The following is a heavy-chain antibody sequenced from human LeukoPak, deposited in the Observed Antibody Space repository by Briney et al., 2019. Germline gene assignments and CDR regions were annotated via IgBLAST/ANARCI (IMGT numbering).Heavy chain of an antibody. CDR3: ATDKIAAAGTEIDY. Sequence: ASVKVSCKASGGTFSSYTISWVRQAPGQGLEWMGLVDPEDGETIYAEKFQGRVTITADTSTDTAYMELSSLRSEDTAVYYCATDKIAAAGTEIDYWGQGTLVTVSS. J-gene: IGHJ4*02. CDR2: VDPEDGET. V-gene: IGHV1-69-2*01. CDR1: GGTFSSYT. D-gene: IGHD6-13*01.